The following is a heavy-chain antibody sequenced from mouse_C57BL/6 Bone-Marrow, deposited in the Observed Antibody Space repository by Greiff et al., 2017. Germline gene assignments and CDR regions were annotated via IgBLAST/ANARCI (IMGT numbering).Heavy chain of an antibody. J-gene: IGHJ3*01. CDR1: GFSLTSYG. Sequence: QVQLQQSGPGLVQPSQSLSITCTVSGFSLTSYGVHWVRQSPGKGLEWLGVIWSGGSTDYNAAFISRLSISKDNSKSQVFFKMNSLQADVTAIYYCARNYYYGSSAWFAYWGQGTLVTVSA. CDR2: IWSGGST. D-gene: IGHD1-1*01. V-gene: IGHV2-2*01. CDR3: ARNYYYGSSAWFAY.